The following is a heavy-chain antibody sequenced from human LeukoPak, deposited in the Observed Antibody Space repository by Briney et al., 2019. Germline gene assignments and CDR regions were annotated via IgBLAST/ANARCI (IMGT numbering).Heavy chain of an antibody. D-gene: IGHD3-22*01. CDR2: ISSRSTYI. Sequence: GGSLRLSCAASGFTFSSYSMNWVRQAPGKGLEWVSSISSRSTYISYADSVKGRFTISRDDAKNSLYLQMSSLRAEDTAVYYCARDEVSLHSSGYYLDYWGQGTLVTVSS. CDR1: GFTFSSYS. CDR3: ARDEVSLHSSGYYLDY. V-gene: IGHV3-21*01. J-gene: IGHJ4*02.